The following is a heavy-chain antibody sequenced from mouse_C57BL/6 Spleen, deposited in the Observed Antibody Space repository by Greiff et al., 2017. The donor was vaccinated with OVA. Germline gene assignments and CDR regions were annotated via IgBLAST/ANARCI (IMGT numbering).Heavy chain of an antibody. J-gene: IGHJ4*01. V-gene: IGHV1-80*01. CDR2: IYPGDGET. CDR1: GYAFSSYW. Sequence: VQLQQSGAELVKPGASVKISCKASGYAFSSYWMNWLTQRPGRGLEWIGQIYPGDGETTYNGKFKGKATLTADKSSSTAYMQLSSLTSEDSAVYFCARDGTGYAMDYWGQGTSVTVSS. CDR3: ARDGTGYAMDY.